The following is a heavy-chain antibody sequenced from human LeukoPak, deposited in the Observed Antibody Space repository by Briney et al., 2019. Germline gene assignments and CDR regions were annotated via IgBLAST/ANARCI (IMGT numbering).Heavy chain of an antibody. V-gene: IGHV3-30*18. CDR2: ISYDGSNK. J-gene: IGHJ3*02. CDR3: AKDSSSWTGAFDI. Sequence: GGSLRLSCAASGFTFSSYGMHWVRQAPGKGLEWVAVISYDGSNKYYADSVKGRFTISRDNSKNTLYLQMNSLRAEDTVVYYCAKDSSSWTGAFDIWGQGTMVTVSS. CDR1: GFTFSSYG. D-gene: IGHD6-6*01.